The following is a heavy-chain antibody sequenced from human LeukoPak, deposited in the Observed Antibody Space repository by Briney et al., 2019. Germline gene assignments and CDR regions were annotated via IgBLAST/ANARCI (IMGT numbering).Heavy chain of an antibody. CDR2: IYYSGST. D-gene: IGHD6-13*01. CDR1: GGSISSYY. J-gene: IGHJ4*02. V-gene: IGHV4-59*01. Sequence: PSETLSLTCTVSGGSISSYYWSWIRQPPGKGLEWIGYIYYSGSTNYNPSIKSRVTISVDTSKNQFSLKLSSVTAADTAVYYCARASLGSSWYVGRWGQGTLVTVSS. CDR3: ARASLGSSWYVGR.